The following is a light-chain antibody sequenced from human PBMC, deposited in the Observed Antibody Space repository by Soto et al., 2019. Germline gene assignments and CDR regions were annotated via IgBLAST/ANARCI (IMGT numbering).Light chain of an antibody. CDR1: NKDVDAYNY. Sequence: HSVLTQPASVHGSPRQSITLTCTGTNKDVDAYNYVSWYQQHPGKATKLMINDVTNRPSGVSNRFTGSNTDNTASLTIAGFQPEDETEYYCSSYTPNSSPPFGGRTKVTVL. V-gene: IGLV2-14*01. CDR2: DVT. J-gene: IGLJ3*02. CDR3: SSYTPNSSPP.